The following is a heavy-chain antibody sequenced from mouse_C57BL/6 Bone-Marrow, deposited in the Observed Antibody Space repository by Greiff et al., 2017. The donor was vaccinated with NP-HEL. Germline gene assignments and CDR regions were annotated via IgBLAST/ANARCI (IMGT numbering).Heavy chain of an antibody. V-gene: IGHV1-55*01. CDR3: ARDEMYYYGSSFAY. D-gene: IGHD1-1*01. J-gene: IGHJ3*01. Sequence: VHLVESGAELVKPGASVKMSCKASGYTFTSYWITWVKQRPGQGLEWIGDIYPGSGSTNYNEKFKSKATLTVDTSSSTAYMQLSSLTSEDSAVYYCARDEMYYYGSSFAYWGQGTLVTVSA. CDR1: GYTFTSYW. CDR2: IYPGSGST.